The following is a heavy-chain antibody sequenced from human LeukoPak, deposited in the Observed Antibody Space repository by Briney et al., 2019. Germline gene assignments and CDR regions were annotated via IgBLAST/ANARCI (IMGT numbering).Heavy chain of an antibody. D-gene: IGHD5-18*01. CDR2: ISSSGSTI. J-gene: IGHJ4*02. CDR3: ARRGYSYGCPDY. Sequence: GGSLRLSCAASGFTFSDYYMSWIRQAPGKGLGWVSYISSSGSTIYYADSLKGRFTISRDNAKNLLYLQMNSLRAEDTAVYYCARRGYSYGCPDYWGQGTLVTVSS. CDR1: GFTFSDYY. V-gene: IGHV3-11*01.